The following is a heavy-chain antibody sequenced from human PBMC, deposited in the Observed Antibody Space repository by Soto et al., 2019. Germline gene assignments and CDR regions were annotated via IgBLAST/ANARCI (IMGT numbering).Heavy chain of an antibody. CDR2: ISYSERT. Sequence: SETLSLTCNVSGDSISSYYWSWIRQPPGKGLEWIGSISYSERTNYNPSLKSRVTISVDTSKNQFSLKLSSVTAADTAVYYCARATAMAPWFLDYWGQGTLVTVSS. CDR3: ARATAMAPWFLDY. V-gene: IGHV4-59*01. J-gene: IGHJ4*02. D-gene: IGHD5-18*01. CDR1: GDSISSYY.